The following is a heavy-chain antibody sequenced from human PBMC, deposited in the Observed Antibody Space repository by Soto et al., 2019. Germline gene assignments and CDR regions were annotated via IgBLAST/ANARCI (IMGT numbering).Heavy chain of an antibody. CDR1: GGTFSSYS. D-gene: IGHD1-26*01. CDR3: ARDGGRHSGGMGY. Sequence: QVQLVQSGAEVKKPGSSVKVSCKASGGTFSSYSINWVRQAHGQGLEWMGEIIPIFGTANYAQKFQGRVTITADESTSTAYMELSSMRYEDTAVYYCARDGGRHSGGMGYWGQGTLGTVSS. CDR2: IIPIFGTA. J-gene: IGHJ4*02. V-gene: IGHV1-69*01.